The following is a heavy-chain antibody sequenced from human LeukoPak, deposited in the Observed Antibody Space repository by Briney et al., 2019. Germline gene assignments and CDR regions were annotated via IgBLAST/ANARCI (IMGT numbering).Heavy chain of an antibody. Sequence: GGSLTLSCAASGLSFSGQWMNWVRQAPGQGLEWVANIKYDGSEEYYADSVKGLFTISRDNAKNSLSLQTNYVRAGDTAIYYCAYTNHLTYWGQGTLVTVSS. V-gene: IGHV3-7*01. D-gene: IGHD3-16*01. CDR1: GLSFSGQW. CDR3: AYTNHLTY. CDR2: IKYDGSEE. J-gene: IGHJ4*02.